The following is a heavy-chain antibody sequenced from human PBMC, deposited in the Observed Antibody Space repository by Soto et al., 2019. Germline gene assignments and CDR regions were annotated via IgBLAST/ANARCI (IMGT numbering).Heavy chain of an antibody. J-gene: IGHJ4*02. CDR3: TTDAWDYDILTAPRAPSSYFDY. CDR2: IKSKTDGGTT. D-gene: IGHD3-9*01. CDR1: GFTFNYAW. V-gene: IGHV3-15*07. Sequence: PGGSLRLSCAASGFTFNYAWMNWVRQAPGKGLEWVGRIKSKTDGGTTDYAAPVEGRFTVSRDDSKNKLYLQMNSLKTEDTAVYYCTTDAWDYDILTAPRAPSSYFDYWGQGTLVTVSS.